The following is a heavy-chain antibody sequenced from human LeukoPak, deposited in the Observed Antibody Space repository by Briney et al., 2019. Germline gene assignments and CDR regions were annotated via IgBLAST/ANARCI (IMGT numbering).Heavy chain of an antibody. CDR3: ARGPAITYYYDSSGLRAFDI. D-gene: IGHD3-22*01. CDR1: GGSISSGGYY. J-gene: IGHJ3*02. CDR2: IYHSGST. V-gene: IGHV4-30-2*01. Sequence: SETLSLTCTVSGGSISSGGYYWSWIRQPPGKGLEWIGYIYHSGSTYYNPSLKSRVTISVDRSKNQFSLKLSSVTAADTAVYYCARGPAITYYYDSSGLRAFDIWGQGTMVTVSS.